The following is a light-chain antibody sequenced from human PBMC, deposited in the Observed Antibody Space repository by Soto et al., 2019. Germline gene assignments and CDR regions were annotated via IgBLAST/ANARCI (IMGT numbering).Light chain of an antibody. CDR2: GAS. V-gene: IGKV3-20*01. J-gene: IGKJ5*01. CDR1: QSISSAY. CDR3: QQYGSSPPSVT. Sequence: DIVMTQSPGTLSLSPGERATLSCRASQSISSAYLAWYQQKRGQAPRLLIYGASNRATGIPDRFSGSGSGTDFTLTISRLEPEDFAVYYCQQYGSSPPSVTFGQGTRLEIK.